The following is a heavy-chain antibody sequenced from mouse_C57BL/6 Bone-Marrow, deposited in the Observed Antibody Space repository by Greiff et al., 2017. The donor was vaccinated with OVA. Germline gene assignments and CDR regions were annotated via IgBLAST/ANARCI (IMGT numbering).Heavy chain of an antibody. CDR1: GFNIKDDY. Sequence: VQLQQSGAELVRPGASVKLSCTASGFNIKDDYMHWVKQRPEQGLEWIGWIDPENGDTEYASKFQGKATITADTSSNTAYLQLNSLTSKDTAVDYCTTGLLRCDDWGRGTALTVSS. CDR2: IDPENGDT. J-gene: IGHJ2*01. CDR3: TTGLLRCDD. D-gene: IGHD2-3*01. V-gene: IGHV14-4*01.